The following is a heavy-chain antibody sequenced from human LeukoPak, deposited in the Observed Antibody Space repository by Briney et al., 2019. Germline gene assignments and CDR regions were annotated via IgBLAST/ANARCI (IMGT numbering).Heavy chain of an antibody. CDR1: GFTVSNNF. V-gene: IGHV3-53*01. CDR2: IHSSGTT. D-gene: IGHD3/OR15-3a*01. J-gene: IGHJ4*02. Sequence: GGSLRLSCAASGFTVSNNFLSWVRQAPGKGLEWVSIIHSSGTTYYADSVKGRFTISRDNAKNIVYLQMNTLRAEDTAVYYCARDQDSYFDYWGQGTLVTVSS. CDR3: ARDQDSYFDY.